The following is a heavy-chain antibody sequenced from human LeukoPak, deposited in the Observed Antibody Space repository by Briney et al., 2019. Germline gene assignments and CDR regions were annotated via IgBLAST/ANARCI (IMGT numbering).Heavy chain of an antibody. V-gene: IGHV1-8*01. Sequence: ASVKVSCKASGYTFTSYDINWVRQATGQGLEWMGWMNSNSGDTGYAQKLQGRVTMTTDTSTSTAYMELRSLRSDDTAVYYCARWGPGGAFDYWGQGTLVTVSS. D-gene: IGHD3-16*01. CDR3: ARWGPGGAFDY. J-gene: IGHJ4*02. CDR1: GYTFTSYD. CDR2: MNSNSGDT.